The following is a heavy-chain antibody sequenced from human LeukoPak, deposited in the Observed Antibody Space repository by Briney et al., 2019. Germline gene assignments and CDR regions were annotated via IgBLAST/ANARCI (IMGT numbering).Heavy chain of an antibody. CDR2: IYPGDSDT. CDR1: GYSFTNFW. J-gene: IGHJ4*02. Sequence: GESLKISCKGSGYSFTNFWIGWVRQMPGKGLEWMGIIYPGDSDTRYSPSFQGQVTISADKSISTAYLQWSSLKASDTAMYYCARHSETVKLDYWGQGTLVTVSS. D-gene: IGHD4-11*01. CDR3: ARHSETVKLDY. V-gene: IGHV5-51*01.